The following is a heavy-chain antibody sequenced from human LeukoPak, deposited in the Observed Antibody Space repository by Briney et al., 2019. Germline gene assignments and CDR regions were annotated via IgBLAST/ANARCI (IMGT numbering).Heavy chain of an antibody. CDR2: ISSSSSYI. Sequence: GGSLRLSCAASGFTFSSYSMNWVRQAPGKGLEWVSSISSSSSYIYYADSVKGRFTISRDNAKNSLYLQMNSLRAEDTAVYYCARDAGSPRIAAAGTPNDYWGQGTLVTVSS. J-gene: IGHJ4*02. D-gene: IGHD6-13*01. CDR3: ARDAGSPRIAAAGTPNDY. CDR1: GFTFSSYS. V-gene: IGHV3-21*01.